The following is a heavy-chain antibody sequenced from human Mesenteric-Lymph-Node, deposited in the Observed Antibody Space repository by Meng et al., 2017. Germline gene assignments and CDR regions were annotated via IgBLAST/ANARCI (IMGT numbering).Heavy chain of an antibody. CDR2: IYNSGST. Sequence: QLHPEGSGPGLVEPSETLSLSSTVSCGSIIGTSYFWGWIRQPPGKGREWLATIYNSGSTYSNPSHKSRLTIPVDTSKNQFSLKLSSVTAADTAVYYCAREGRSHQVGVSVYWGQGNLVTVSS. V-gene: IGHV4-39*01. J-gene: IGHJ4*02. D-gene: IGHD2-21*01. CDR3: AREGRSHQVGVSVY. CDR1: CGSIIGTSYF.